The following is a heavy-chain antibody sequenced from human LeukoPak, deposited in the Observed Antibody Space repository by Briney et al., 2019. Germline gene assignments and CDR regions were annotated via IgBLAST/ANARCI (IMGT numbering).Heavy chain of an antibody. D-gene: IGHD1-26*01. CDR2: IIPIFGTA. CDR3: ARAKRYSGNQNTGRWFDP. Sequence: SVKVSCKASGGTFSSYAISWVRQAPGQGLEWMGGIIPIFGTANYAQKFQGRVTITADESTSTAYMELSSLRSEDTAVYYCARAKRYSGNQNTGRWFDPWGQGTLVTVSS. V-gene: IGHV1-69*13. CDR1: GGTFSSYA. J-gene: IGHJ5*02.